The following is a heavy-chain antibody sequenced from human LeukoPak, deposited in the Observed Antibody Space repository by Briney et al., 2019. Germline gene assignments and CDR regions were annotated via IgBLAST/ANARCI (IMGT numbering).Heavy chain of an antibody. J-gene: IGHJ5*02. D-gene: IGHD3-16*01. CDR1: GGSISSGSYY. Sequence: PSETLSLTCTVSGGSISSGSYYWSWIRQPPGKGLECIGYIYYTGSTNYNPSLKSRVTISVDTSKNQFSLKLSSVTAADTAVYYCVRGGSWFDPWGQGTLVTVSS. V-gene: IGHV4-61*01. CDR3: VRGGSWFDP. CDR2: IYYTGST.